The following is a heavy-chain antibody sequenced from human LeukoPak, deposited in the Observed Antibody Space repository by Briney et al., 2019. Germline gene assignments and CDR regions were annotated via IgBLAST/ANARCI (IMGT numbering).Heavy chain of an antibody. J-gene: IGHJ4*02. D-gene: IGHD3-16*01. CDR2: IYPGGSDT. CDR1: GYSFTSNW. V-gene: IGHV5-51*01. Sequence: GESLKISCKGSGYSFTSNWIGWVRQMPGRGLEWMGIIYPGGSDTRYSPSFQGQVTISADKSISTAYLLWSSLKASDTAMYYCARLHSYAYHYWGQGTLVTVSS. CDR3: ARLHSYAYHY.